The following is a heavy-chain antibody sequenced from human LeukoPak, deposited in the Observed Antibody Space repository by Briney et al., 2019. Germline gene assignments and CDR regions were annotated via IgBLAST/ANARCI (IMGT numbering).Heavy chain of an antibody. CDR2: ISSSGSTI. J-gene: IGHJ4*02. CDR1: GFTFNDYY. V-gene: IGHV3-11*01. D-gene: IGHD3-16*01. Sequence: GGSLRLSFAASGFTFNDYYMSWIRQAPGKGLEWVSYISSSGSTIYYADSLKGRFTTSRDNAKNSLYLQMNSLRAEDTAVYYCARRLAGGRNFDYWGQGTLVTVSS. CDR3: ARRLAGGRNFDY.